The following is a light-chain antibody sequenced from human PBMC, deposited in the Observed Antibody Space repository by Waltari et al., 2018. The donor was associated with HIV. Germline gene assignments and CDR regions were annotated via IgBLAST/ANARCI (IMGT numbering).Light chain of an antibody. Sequence: IVMTQSPATLSVSPGERATLSCRASENVIIHLAWYQQKPGQPPRLLLFGASTRATDIPARFSGSGSGTEFTLTINSLQPEDSAIYYCQQYGKWPHNFGGGTKVEVK. CDR3: QQYGKWPHN. CDR2: GAS. J-gene: IGKJ4*01. CDR1: ENVIIH. V-gene: IGKV3-15*01.